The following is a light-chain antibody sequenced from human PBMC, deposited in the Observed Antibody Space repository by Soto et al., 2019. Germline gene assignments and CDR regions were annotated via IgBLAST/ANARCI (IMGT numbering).Light chain of an antibody. CDR1: SNDVGGYNL. J-gene: IGLJ3*02. Sequence: QSALTQPASVSGSPGQSITISCTGTSNDVGGYNLVSWFQQHPGKAPKFMISEVNKRPSGVSNRFSGSKSANTASLTISGLQAEDEADYYCCSHVGGSSPQWVFGGGTKLTVL. CDR3: CSHVGGSSPQWV. V-gene: IGLV2-23*02. CDR2: EVN.